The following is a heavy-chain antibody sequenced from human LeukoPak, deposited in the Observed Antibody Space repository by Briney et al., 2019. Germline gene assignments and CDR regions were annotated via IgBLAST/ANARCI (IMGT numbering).Heavy chain of an antibody. J-gene: IGHJ3*02. CDR3: ARELGYDAFDI. D-gene: IGHD7-27*01. V-gene: IGHV1-8*01. CDR2: MNPNSGNT. CDR1: GYTFTSYD. Sequence: GASVKVSCKASGYTFTSYDINWVRQATGQGLEWMGWMNPNSGNTGYAQKFQGRVTITADESTSTAYMELSSLRSEDTAVYYCARELGYDAFDIWGQGTMVTVSS.